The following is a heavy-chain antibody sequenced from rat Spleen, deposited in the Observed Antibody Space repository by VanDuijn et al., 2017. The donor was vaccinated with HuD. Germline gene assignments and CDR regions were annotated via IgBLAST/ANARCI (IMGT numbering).Heavy chain of an antibody. J-gene: IGHJ3*01. CDR1: GFTFSSYW. Sequence: EVQLVETGGGLVHPGESLKLSCVASGFTFSSYWMLWIRQAPGEGLEWLSSISPDGGSTYYPDAMKGRFTISRVSAKSTLYLQMDSLRSEGPVTYYCARQDSYFGVAYWGQGTLVTVSS. D-gene: IGHD4-3*01. CDR3: ARQDSYFGVAY. CDR2: ISPDGGST. V-gene: IGHV5-58*01.